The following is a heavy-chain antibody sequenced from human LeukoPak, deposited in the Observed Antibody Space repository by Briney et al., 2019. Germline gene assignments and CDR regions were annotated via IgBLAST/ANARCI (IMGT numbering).Heavy chain of an antibody. D-gene: IGHD3-10*01. V-gene: IGHV3-23*01. CDR2: ISGSGSGSST. CDR1: GFTFSSSA. Sequence: GGSLRLSCAASGFTFSSSAMSWVRQAPGKGLEWVSTISGSGSGSSTYYADSVKGRFTISRDKSRNTVYLQMGSLRADDTAVYYCARGRNFGSGSYVFDYWGQGTLVTVSS. CDR3: ARGRNFGSGSYVFDY. J-gene: IGHJ4*02.